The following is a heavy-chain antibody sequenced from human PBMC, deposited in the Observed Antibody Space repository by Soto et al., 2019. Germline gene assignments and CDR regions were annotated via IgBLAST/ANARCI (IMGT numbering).Heavy chain of an antibody. V-gene: IGHV3-11*01. CDR3: ASQRRTYYYDSSGYYYFDY. CDR1: GFTFSDYY. D-gene: IGHD3-22*01. J-gene: IGHJ4*02. CDR2: ISGSGSTT. Sequence: PGGSLRLCCAAAGFTFSDYYMSWIRQAPGKGLEWVSYISGSGSTTYYADSVKGRFTISRDNSKNTLYLQMNSLRAEDTAVYYCASQRRTYYYDSSGYYYFDYWGQGTLVTVSS.